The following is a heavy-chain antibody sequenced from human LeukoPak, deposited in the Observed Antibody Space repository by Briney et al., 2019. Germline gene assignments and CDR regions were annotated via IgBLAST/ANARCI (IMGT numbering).Heavy chain of an antibody. CDR2: IIPIFGTA. D-gene: IGHD2-2*01. V-gene: IGHV1-69*13. J-gene: IGHJ4*02. Sequence: ASVKVSCKASGGTFSSYAISWVRQAPGQGLEWMGGIIPIFGTANYAQKFQGGVTITADESTSTAYMELSSLRSEDTAVYYCARDLHAGDGSRPPIGYWGQGTLVTVSS. CDR1: GGTFSSYA. CDR3: ARDLHAGDGSRPPIGY.